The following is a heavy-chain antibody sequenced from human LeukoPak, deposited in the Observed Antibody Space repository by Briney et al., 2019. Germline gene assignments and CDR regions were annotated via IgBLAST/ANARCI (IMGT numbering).Heavy chain of an antibody. J-gene: IGHJ4*02. Sequence: PGGSLRLSCAASEFTNNAMHWVRHTPGKGLVWVSRIKGDGSSTSYADSVKGRFTISRDNAKNTLYLQMNSLRAEDTAVYYCARDGYSFGHDFDYWGQGTLVTVSS. D-gene: IGHD5-18*01. CDR1: EFTNNA. V-gene: IGHV3-74*01. CDR3: ARDGYSFGHDFDY. CDR2: IKGDGSST.